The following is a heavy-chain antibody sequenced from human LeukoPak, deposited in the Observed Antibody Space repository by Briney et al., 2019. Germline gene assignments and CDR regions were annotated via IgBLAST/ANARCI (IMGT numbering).Heavy chain of an antibody. V-gene: IGHV1-69*13. CDR1: GGTFSSYA. CDR2: IIPIFGTA. Sequence: ASVKVSCKASGGTFSSYAISWVRQAPGQGLEWMGGIIPIFGTANYAQKFQGRVTITADESTSTAYTELSSLRSEDTAVYYCARVGSGSYYFDYWGQGTLVTVSS. CDR3: ARVGSGSYYFDY. J-gene: IGHJ4*02. D-gene: IGHD1-26*01.